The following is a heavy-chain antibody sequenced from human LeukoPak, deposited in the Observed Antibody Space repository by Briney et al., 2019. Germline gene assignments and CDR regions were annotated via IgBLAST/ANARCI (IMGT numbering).Heavy chain of an antibody. Sequence: KSSETLSLTCAVSGGSISSGGYSWSWIRQPPGKGLEWIGYIYYSGSTYYNPSLKSRVTISVDTSKNQFSLKLSSVTAADTAVYYCAREYSSWYLGYFDYWGQGTLVTVSS. V-gene: IGHV4-30-4*07. CDR1: GGSISSGGYS. J-gene: IGHJ4*02. CDR2: IYYSGST. CDR3: AREYSSWYLGYFDY. D-gene: IGHD6-13*01.